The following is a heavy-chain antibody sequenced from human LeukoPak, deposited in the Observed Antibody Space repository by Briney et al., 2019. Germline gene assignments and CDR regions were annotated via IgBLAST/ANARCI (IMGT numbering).Heavy chain of an antibody. Sequence: QSGGSLRLSCAASGFTFNDYWMAWVRLAQGKGLEWVANIKYDGSEEYSADSLQGRLSISRDNAKNSLYLQMNSLRAEDTAVYYCATDRANWGFGYWGHGTLVTVSS. J-gene: IGHJ4*01. D-gene: IGHD7-27*01. CDR3: ATDRANWGFGY. V-gene: IGHV3-7*01. CDR1: GFTFNDYW. CDR2: IKYDGSEE.